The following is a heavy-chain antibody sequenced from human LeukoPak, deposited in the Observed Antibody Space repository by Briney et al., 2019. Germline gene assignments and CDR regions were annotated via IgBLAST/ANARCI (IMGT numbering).Heavy chain of an antibody. CDR2: ITGTIATGDPP. CDR3: AKAFGTNGYFQLPIDF. Sequence: GGSLRLSCAASGFTFSNSAMSWVRQAPGKGLECVSAITGTIATGDPPYYADSVKGRFTISRDNSRNTLYLQLNDLRAEDTAIYYCAKAFGTNGYFQLPIDFWGQGTLVTVSS. D-gene: IGHD2-8*01. CDR1: GFTFSNSA. J-gene: IGHJ4*02. V-gene: IGHV3-23*01.